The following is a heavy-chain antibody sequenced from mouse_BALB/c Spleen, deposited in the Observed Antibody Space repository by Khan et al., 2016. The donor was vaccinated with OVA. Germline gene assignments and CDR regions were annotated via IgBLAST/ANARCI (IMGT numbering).Heavy chain of an antibody. CDR3: ASHLTGSFAY. D-gene: IGHD4-1*01. Sequence: EVELVESGGDLVKPGGSLKLSCAAPGFTFSSYSMSWVRQTPDKRLEWVATISSGADYTYYPDSVKGRFTISRDNAKNTLYLQMSSLKSEDTAMYYCASHLTGSFAYWGQGTLVTVSA. CDR2: ISSGADYT. V-gene: IGHV5-6*01. J-gene: IGHJ3*01. CDR1: GFTFSSYS.